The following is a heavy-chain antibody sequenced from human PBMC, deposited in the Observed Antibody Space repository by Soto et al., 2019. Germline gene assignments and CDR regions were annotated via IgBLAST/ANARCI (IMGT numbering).Heavy chain of an antibody. D-gene: IGHD5-12*01. CDR1: GGSISSGGYY. J-gene: IGHJ4*02. V-gene: IGHV4-31*03. CDR3: ARVGESGYEGGYYFDH. Sequence: QVQLQESGPGLVKPSQTLSLTCSVSGGSISSGGYYWTWIRQHPGKGLEWIGYIYNSRNTDYNTSVRSRVTISADTSKNQFSLNLRSVTAADTAVYYCARVGESGYEGGYYFDHWGQGTRVTVSS. CDR2: IYNSRNT.